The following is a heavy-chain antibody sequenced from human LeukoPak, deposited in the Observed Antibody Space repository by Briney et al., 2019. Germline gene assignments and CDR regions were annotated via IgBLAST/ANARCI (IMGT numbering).Heavy chain of an antibody. Sequence: SETLSLTCTVSGGSISSGGYYWSWIRQHPGKGLEWIGYIYYSGSTYYNPSLKSRVTISVDTSKNQFSLKLSSETAADTAVYYCARVGLERPFDYWGQGTLVTVSS. V-gene: IGHV4-31*03. J-gene: IGHJ4*02. D-gene: IGHD1-1*01. CDR2: IYYSGST. CDR1: GGSISSGGYY. CDR3: ARVGLERPFDY.